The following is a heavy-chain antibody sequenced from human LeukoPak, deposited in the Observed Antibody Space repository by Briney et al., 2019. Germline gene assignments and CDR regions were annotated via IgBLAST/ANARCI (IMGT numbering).Heavy chain of an antibody. D-gene: IGHD5-24*01. V-gene: IGHV4-59*01. CDR2: IYYSGST. CDR1: GGSISSYY. Sequence: SETLSLTCTVSGGSISSYYWSWIRQPPGNGLEWIGYIYYSGSTNYNPSLKSRVTISVDTSKNQFSLKLSSVTAADTAVYYCARGSGGYNLDYWGQGTLVTVSS. J-gene: IGHJ4*02. CDR3: ARGSGGYNLDY.